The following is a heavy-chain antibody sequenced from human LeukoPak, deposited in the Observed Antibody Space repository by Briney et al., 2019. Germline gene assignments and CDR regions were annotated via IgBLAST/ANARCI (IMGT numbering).Heavy chain of an antibody. CDR3: IKDMGFDLLKDAFEV. D-gene: IGHD1-26*01. V-gene: IGHV3-9*01. CDR2: IAWDSGNT. J-gene: IGHJ3*01. CDR1: GFSLDDYA. Sequence: GRSLRLSCVGSGFSLDDYAMHWVRQAPGKGLEWVSSIAWDSGNTAYGDSVKGRFTISRDNAKDSLYLQMNSLRPEDTAFYYCIKDMGFDLLKDAFEVWGQGTLVTVSS.